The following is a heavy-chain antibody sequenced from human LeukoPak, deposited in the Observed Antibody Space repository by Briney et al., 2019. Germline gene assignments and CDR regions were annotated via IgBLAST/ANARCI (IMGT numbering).Heavy chain of an antibody. CDR2: ISNDGSNV. V-gene: IGHV3-74*01. Sequence: GGSLRLSCAASGFTFSTYWMHWVRLLPGKGLVWVSRISNDGSNVGYADSVKGRFTISRDNAKNTLFLQMNSLTAEDTAVYYCAREFPASFDRWGQGTLVIVSS. CDR1: GFTFSTYW. CDR3: AREFPASFDR. J-gene: IGHJ4*02.